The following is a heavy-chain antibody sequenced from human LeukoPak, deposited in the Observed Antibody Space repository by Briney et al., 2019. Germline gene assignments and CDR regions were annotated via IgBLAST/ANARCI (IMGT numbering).Heavy chain of an antibody. CDR3: AKGDSGYDYPDY. V-gene: IGHV3-23*01. Sequence: PGGSLRLSCAASGFSFSTYAMNWVRQAPGKRLEWVSSITATGRDTYYALSVKGRITISRDNSKNTLYLQMNSLRAEDTAVYHCAKGDSGYDYPDYWGQGTLVTVSS. CDR1: GFSFSTYA. D-gene: IGHD5-12*01. CDR2: ITATGRDT. J-gene: IGHJ4*02.